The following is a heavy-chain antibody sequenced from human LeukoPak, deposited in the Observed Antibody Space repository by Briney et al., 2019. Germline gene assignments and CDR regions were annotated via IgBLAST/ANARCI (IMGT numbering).Heavy chain of an antibody. CDR1: GFTFSSYA. CDR2: ISGSGATT. D-gene: IGHD1-7*01. Sequence: GGSLRLSCVACGFTFSSYAMSWVRQAPGKGLEWVSAISGSGATTYYADSVKGRFTISGDNSKKTLYLQMNSLRAEDTAIFYCAKDVYNWNFYFDYWGQGTLVTVSS. V-gene: IGHV3-23*01. J-gene: IGHJ4*02. CDR3: AKDVYNWNFYFDY.